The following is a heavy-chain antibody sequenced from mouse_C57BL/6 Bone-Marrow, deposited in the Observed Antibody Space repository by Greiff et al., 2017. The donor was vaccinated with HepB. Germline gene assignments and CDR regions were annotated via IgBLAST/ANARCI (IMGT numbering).Heavy chain of an antibody. CDR2: ISYDGSN. Sequence: EVQLQQSGPGLVKPSQSLSLTCSVTGYSITSGYYWNWIRQFPGNKLEWLGYISYDGSNNYNPSLKNRISITRDTSKNQFFLKLNSVTTEDTATYYCARDPQIYYGYGRAMDYWGQGTSVTVSS. CDR3: ARDPQIYYGYGRAMDY. CDR1: GYSITSGYY. V-gene: IGHV3-6*01. J-gene: IGHJ4*01. D-gene: IGHD2-2*01.